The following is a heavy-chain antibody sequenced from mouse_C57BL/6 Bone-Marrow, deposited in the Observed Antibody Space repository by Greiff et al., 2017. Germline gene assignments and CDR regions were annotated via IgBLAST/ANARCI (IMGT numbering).Heavy chain of an antibody. CDR1: GYSITSGYY. V-gene: IGHV3-6*01. D-gene: IGHD2-3*01. J-gene: IGHJ3*01. CDR3: AREEGDGYPFAY. CDR2: ISYDGSN. Sequence: EVQLQESGPGLVKPSQSLSLTCSVTGYSITSGYYWNWIRQFPGNKLEWMGYISYDGSNNYNPSLKNRISITRDTSKNQFFLKLNSVTTEDTATYYCAREEGDGYPFAYWGQGTLVTVSA.